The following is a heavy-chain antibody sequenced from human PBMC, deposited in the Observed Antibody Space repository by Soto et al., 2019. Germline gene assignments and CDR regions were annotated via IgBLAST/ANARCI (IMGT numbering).Heavy chain of an antibody. V-gene: IGHV1-2*02. CDR1: GYTFTGYY. J-gene: IGHJ4*02. Sequence: ASVKVSCKASGYTFTGYYMHWVRQAPGQGLEWMGWINPNSGGTNYAQKFQGRVTMTRDTSISTAYMELSRLRSDDTAMYYCTREANYCSSTSCHIDYWGQGTLVTVSS. CDR2: INPNSGGT. CDR3: TREANYCSSTSCHIDY. D-gene: IGHD2-2*01.